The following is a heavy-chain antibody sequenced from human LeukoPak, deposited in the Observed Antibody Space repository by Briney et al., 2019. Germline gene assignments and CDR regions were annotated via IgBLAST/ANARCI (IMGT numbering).Heavy chain of an antibody. CDR3: ASVNDYGDPLPRYMDV. V-gene: IGHV4-34*01. Sequence: PSETLSLTCAVYGGSFSGYYWSWIRQPPGKGLEWIGEINHSGSTKYNPSLKSRVTISVDKSKNQFSLKLSSVTAADTAVYYCASVNDYGDPLPRYMDVWGKGTAVTVSS. J-gene: IGHJ6*03. CDR1: GGSFSGYY. D-gene: IGHD4-17*01. CDR2: INHSGST.